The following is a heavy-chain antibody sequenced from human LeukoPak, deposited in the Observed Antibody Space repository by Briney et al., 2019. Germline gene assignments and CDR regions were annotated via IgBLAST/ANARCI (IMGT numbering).Heavy chain of an antibody. J-gene: IGHJ6*03. V-gene: IGHV4-34*01. Sequence: SETLSLTCAVYGGSFSGYYWSWIRQPPGKGLEWIGEINHSGSTNYNPSLKSRVTISVDTSKNQFSLKLSSVTAADTAVYYCARGVTMVRGVTNYYMGVWGKGTTVTVSS. CDR2: INHSGST. CDR1: GGSFSGYY. CDR3: ARGVTMVRGVTNYYMGV. D-gene: IGHD3-10*01.